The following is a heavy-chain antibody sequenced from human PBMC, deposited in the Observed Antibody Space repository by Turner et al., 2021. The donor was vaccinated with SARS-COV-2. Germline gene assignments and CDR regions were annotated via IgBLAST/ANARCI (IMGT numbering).Heavy chain of an antibody. CDR3: ARDHIGVYYAMDV. J-gene: IGHJ6*02. V-gene: IGHV3-74*01. D-gene: IGHD3-10*01. Sequence: EVQLVESGGGLVQPGGSLRLPGEASGFTFSSYWMHWVRQAPGKGLVWVSRINSDGSSTSYADSVKGRFTISRDNAKNTLYLQMNSLRAEDTAVYYCARDHIGVYYAMDVWGQGTTVTVSS. CDR2: INSDGSST. CDR1: GFTFSSYW.